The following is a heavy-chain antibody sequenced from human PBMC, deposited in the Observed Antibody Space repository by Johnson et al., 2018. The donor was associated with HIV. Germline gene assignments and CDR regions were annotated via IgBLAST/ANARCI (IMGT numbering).Heavy chain of an antibody. CDR2: IYSGGST. J-gene: IGHJ3*02. D-gene: IGHD5-24*01. V-gene: IGHV3-53*01. CDR3: ARDRAVPDDGYNDYAFDI. Sequence: VQLVESGGGLIQPGGSLRLSCAASGFTVSSNYMSWVRQAPGKGLEWVSVIYSGGSTYYADSVKGRFTISRDNSKNTLSLQMNSLRAEDTAVYYCARDRAVPDDGYNDYAFDIWGQGTMVTVSS. CDR1: GFTVSSNY.